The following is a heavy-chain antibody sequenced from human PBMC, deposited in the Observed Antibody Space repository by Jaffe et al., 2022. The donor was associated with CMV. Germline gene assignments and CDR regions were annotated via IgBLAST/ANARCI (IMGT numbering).Heavy chain of an antibody. D-gene: IGHD3-22*01. CDR1: GFTFSSYE. J-gene: IGHJ5*02. Sequence: EVQLVESGGGLVQPGGSLRLSCAASGFTFSSYEMNWVRQAPGKGLEWVSYISSSGSTIYYADSVKGRFTISRDNAKNSLYLQMNSLRAEDTAVYYCARARNAAGITMIVVVIPNWFDPWGQGTLVTVSS. CDR3: ARARNAAGITMIVVVIPNWFDP. V-gene: IGHV3-48*03. CDR2: ISSSGSTI.